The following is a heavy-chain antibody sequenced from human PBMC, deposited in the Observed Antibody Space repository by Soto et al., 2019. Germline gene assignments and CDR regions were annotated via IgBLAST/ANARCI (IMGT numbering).Heavy chain of an antibody. Sequence: PSQTLSLTFVISGYSVSSNSAALNWISQSPSRGLECLVRTYYRSKWYNDYAVSVKSRITINPDTSKNQFSLQLNSVTPEETAVYYCARDESGEYSSSSPLLYYYYYGMDVWGQGTTVTVSS. D-gene: IGHD6-6*01. CDR1: GYSVSSNSAA. J-gene: IGHJ6*02. CDR3: ARDESGEYSSSSPLLYYYYYGMDV. V-gene: IGHV6-1*01. CDR2: TYYRSKWYN.